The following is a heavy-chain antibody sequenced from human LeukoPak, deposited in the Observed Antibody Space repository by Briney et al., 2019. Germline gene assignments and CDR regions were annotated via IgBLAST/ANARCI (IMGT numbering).Heavy chain of an antibody. CDR2: IFPHDSDT. J-gene: IGHJ4*02. CDR1: GYSFTSYW. CDR3: ARSGFLDY. V-gene: IGHV5-51*01. D-gene: IGHD1-1*01. Sequence: GESLKLSCKGSGYSFTSYWIGWVRQMPGKGLDWMGIIFPHDSDTRYSPSFQGQVTISADKSISTGYLQWNRLKASDIVMYYCARSGFLDYWGQGTLVTVSS.